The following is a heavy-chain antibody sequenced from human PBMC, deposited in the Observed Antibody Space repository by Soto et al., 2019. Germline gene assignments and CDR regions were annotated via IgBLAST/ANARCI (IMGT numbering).Heavy chain of an antibody. CDR3: ASSRYTGTYSGRFLDY. D-gene: IGHD1-26*01. CDR1: GFTVSSTY. V-gene: IGHV3-53*01. J-gene: IGHJ4*02. Sequence: PGGSQRLSCAASGFTVSSTYLTWVRQAPGKGLEWVAILYTGTDTVYADSVKGRFTISRDSSKNTFYLQMNSLRAEDTAMYFCASSRYTGTYSGRFLDYWGQGSLVTVSS. CDR2: LYTGTDT.